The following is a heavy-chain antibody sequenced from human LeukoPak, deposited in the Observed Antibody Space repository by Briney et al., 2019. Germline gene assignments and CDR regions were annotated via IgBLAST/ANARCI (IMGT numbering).Heavy chain of an antibody. CDR3: TRGSIAYYYMDV. CDR2: IYYSGST. CDR1: GGSISSYY. Sequence: PSETLSLTCSVSGGSISSYYWSWIRQPPGKGLEWIGNIYYSGSTNYNPSLKSRVTISVDTSKNQFSLKLSSVTAADTAVYYCTRGSIAYYYMDVWGKGTTVTISS. D-gene: IGHD3-22*01. J-gene: IGHJ6*03. V-gene: IGHV4-59*01.